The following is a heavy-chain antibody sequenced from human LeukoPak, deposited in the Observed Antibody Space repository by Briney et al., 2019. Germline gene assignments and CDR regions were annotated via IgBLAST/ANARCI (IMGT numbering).Heavy chain of an antibody. J-gene: IGHJ5*02. D-gene: IGHD5-18*01. CDR2: INWNGGST. CDR1: GFTFDDYG. Sequence: GGSLRLSCAASGFTFDDYGMSWVRQAPGKGLEWVSGINWNGGSTGYADSVKGRFTISRDNSKNTLYLQMNSLRAEDTAVYYCARVGYSYGNWFDPWGQGTLVTVSS. V-gene: IGHV3-20*04. CDR3: ARVGYSYGNWFDP.